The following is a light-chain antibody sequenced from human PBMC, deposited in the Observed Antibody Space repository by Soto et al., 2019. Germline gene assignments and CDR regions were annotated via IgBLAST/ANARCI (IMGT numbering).Light chain of an antibody. CDR1: LSVSRK. J-gene: IGKJ1*01. CDR3: QQYGTSPEWT. V-gene: IGKV3-20*01. CDR2: DAS. Sequence: VMTQSTATLSVSPGKSATLSCRASLSVSRKLAWYQQKPGQAPKLLIFDASSRATGIPDRFSGSGSGTDFTLTISRLEPEDFAVYYCQQYGTSPEWTFGQGTKVDI.